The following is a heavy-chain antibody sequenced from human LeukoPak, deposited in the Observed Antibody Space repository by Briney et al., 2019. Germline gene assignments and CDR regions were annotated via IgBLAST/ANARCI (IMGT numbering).Heavy chain of an antibody. V-gene: IGHV1-8*01. J-gene: IGHJ6*03. CDR1: GYTFPSYD. CDR3: ARGLDTSIVIRYFYYYVDV. Sequence: ASVKASCNASGYTFPSYDINWVRQATAEALEGMGWMNPNSGNTGYAQKFQGRVTMTRNTSISPDYMQLSTLIPEDTAVSYFARGLDTSIVIRYFYYYVDVGGKGTTAIVS. D-gene: IGHD5-18*01. CDR2: MNPNSGNT.